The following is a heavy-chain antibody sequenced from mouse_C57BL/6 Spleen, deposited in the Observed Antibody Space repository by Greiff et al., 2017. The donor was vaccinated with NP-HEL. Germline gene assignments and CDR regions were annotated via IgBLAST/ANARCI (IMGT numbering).Heavy chain of an antibody. Sequence: EVHLVESGGGLVKPGGSLKLSCAASGFTFSDYGMHWVRQAPEKGLEWVAYISSGCSTIYYADTVKGRFTISRDNAKNTLFLQMTSLRSEDTAMYYCARGGYGSSYGAMDYWGQGTSVTVSS. D-gene: IGHD1-1*01. CDR2: ISSGCSTI. CDR1: GFTFSDYG. CDR3: ARGGYGSSYGAMDY. V-gene: IGHV5-17*01. J-gene: IGHJ4*01.